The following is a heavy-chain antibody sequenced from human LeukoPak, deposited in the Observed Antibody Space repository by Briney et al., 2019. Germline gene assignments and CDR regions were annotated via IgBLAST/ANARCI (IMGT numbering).Heavy chain of an antibody. CDR1: GFTFSSYE. Sequence: GGSLTLSCAASGFTFSSYEMNWVRQAPRKGLEWGSYISSSGSNIYYADSVKGRFTISRDNAKNSLYLQMNSLRAEDTAVYYCAELGITMIGGVWGKGTTVTICS. V-gene: IGHV3-48*03. J-gene: IGHJ6*04. D-gene: IGHD3-10*02. CDR3: AELGITMIGGV. CDR2: ISSSGSNI.